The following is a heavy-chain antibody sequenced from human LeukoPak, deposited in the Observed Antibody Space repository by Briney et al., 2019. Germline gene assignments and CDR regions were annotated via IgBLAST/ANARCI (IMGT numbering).Heavy chain of an antibody. Sequence: GRSLRLSCAASGFTFSSYAMHWVRQAPGKGLEWVAVISYDGSNKYYADSVKGRFTISRDNSKNTLYLQMNSLRAEDTAVYYCAKDHQSAFDIWGQGTMVTVSS. CDR2: ISYDGSNK. CDR3: AKDHQSAFDI. V-gene: IGHV3-30*04. J-gene: IGHJ3*02. CDR1: GFTFSSYA.